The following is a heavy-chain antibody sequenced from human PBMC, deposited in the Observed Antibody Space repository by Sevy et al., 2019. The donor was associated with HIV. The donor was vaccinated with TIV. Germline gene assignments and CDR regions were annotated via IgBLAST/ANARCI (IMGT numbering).Heavy chain of an antibody. CDR2: ISYDGSNE. V-gene: IGHV3-30-3*01. CDR1: GFTFSSYA. Sequence: GGSLRLSCAASGFTFSSYAMHWVRQAPGKGLEWVAVISYDGSNEYYADSVKGRFTISRDNSKNTLYLRMNSLRAEDTAVYYCARVRYYYDSSGSDAFDIWGQGTMVTVSS. CDR3: ARVRYYYDSSGSDAFDI. D-gene: IGHD3-22*01. J-gene: IGHJ3*02.